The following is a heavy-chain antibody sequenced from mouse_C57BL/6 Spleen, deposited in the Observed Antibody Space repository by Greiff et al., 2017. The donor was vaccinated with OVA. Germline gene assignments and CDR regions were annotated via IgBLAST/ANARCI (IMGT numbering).Heavy chain of an antibody. CDR1: GYAFTNYL. Sequence: QVQLQQSGAELVRPGTSVKVSCKASGYAFTNYLIEWVKQRPGQGLEWIGVINPGSGGTNYNEKFKGKATLTADKSSSTAYMQLSSLTSEDSAVYFCARNDYDGHWYFDVWGTGTTVTVSS. CDR2: INPGSGGT. D-gene: IGHD2-4*01. J-gene: IGHJ1*03. CDR3: ARNDYDGHWYFDV. V-gene: IGHV1-54*01.